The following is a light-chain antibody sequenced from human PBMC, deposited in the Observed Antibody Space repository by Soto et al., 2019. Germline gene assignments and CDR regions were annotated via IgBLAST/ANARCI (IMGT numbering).Light chain of an antibody. CDR3: QKYNSALLWT. CDR2: AAS. Sequence: DIQMTQSPSSLSASVGDRVTITCRASQGISNYLAWYQQKPGKVPKLLIYAASTLQSGVPSRFSGSGSGTDFTLTISSLQPEDVATYYCQKYNSALLWTFGQWTKVEIK. V-gene: IGKV1-27*01. J-gene: IGKJ1*01. CDR1: QGISNY.